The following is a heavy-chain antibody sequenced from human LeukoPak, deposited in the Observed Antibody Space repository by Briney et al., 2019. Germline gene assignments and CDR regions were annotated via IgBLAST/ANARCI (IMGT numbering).Heavy chain of an antibody. CDR1: GYTFTGYY. D-gene: IGHD3-3*01. CDR3: ARGRVGTDFWNPGVVDY. J-gene: IGHJ4*02. CDR2: INPNSGGT. V-gene: IGHV1-2*02. Sequence: ASVKVSCKASGYTFTGYYMHWVRQAPGQGLEWMGWINPNSGGTNYAQKFQGRVTMTRDTSISTAYMELSRLRSDDTAVYYCARGRVGTDFWNPGVVDYWGQGTLVTVSS.